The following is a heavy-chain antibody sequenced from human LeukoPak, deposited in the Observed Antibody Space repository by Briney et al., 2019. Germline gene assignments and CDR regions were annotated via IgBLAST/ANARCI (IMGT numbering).Heavy chain of an antibody. CDR3: ASAEYCSGGSCYDWYFDL. J-gene: IGHJ2*01. CDR1: GYSISSGYY. Sequence: SETLSLTCTVSGYSISSGYYWGWIRQPPGKGLEWIGSIYHSGSTYYNPSLKGRVIISVDTSKNQFSLKLSSVTAADTAVYYCASAEYCSGGSCYDWYFDLWGRGTLVTVSS. D-gene: IGHD2-15*01. CDR2: IYHSGST. V-gene: IGHV4-38-2*02.